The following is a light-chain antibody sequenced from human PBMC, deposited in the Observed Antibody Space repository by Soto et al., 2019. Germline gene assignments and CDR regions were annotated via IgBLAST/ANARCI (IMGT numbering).Light chain of an antibody. V-gene: IGKV1-5*03. CDR2: KAS. CDR3: QQYSTYPIT. J-gene: IGKJ5*01. Sequence: DIQMTQSPSTLSASVGGRVTITCRASQSVTTWLAWYQQKPGKAPKLLIYKASNLESGLPSRFIGSGSGTEFTLTISSLQSDDFATYYCQQYSTYPITFGQGTRLEIK. CDR1: QSVTTW.